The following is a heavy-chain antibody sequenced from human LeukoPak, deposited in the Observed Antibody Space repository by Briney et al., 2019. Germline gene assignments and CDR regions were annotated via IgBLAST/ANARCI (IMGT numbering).Heavy chain of an antibody. CDR3: ARGDGYNFFNY. CDR1: GFSVTNNY. D-gene: IGHD5-24*01. CDR2: FYVGGAT. V-gene: IGHV3-53*01. J-gene: IGHJ4*02. Sequence: GGSLRLSCAVSGFSVTNNYMSWVRQAPGKGLEWVSVFYVGGATYYADSVKGRFTISRDNSENTLYLQMKSLRAEDTAVYYCARGDGYNFFNYWGQGTLVTVSS.